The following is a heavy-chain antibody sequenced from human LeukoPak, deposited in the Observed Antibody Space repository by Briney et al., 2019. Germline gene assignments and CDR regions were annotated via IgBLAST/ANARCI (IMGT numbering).Heavy chain of an antibody. V-gene: IGHV1-46*01. J-gene: IGHJ6*02. D-gene: IGHD6-13*01. CDR1: GYTFTSHY. CDR2: INPSGGST. CDR3: ARDAGTGRRYYYYGMDV. Sequence: ASVKVSCKASGYTFTSHYMHWVRQAPGQGLEWMGIINPSGGSTSYAQKFQGRVTMTRDTSTSTVYMELSSLRSEDTAVYYCARDAGTGRRYYYYGMDVWGQGTTVTVSS.